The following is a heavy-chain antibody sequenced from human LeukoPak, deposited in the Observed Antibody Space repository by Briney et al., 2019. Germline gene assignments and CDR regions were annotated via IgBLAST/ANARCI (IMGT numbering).Heavy chain of an antibody. J-gene: IGHJ4*02. Sequence: GGSLRLSCAASGFTFNTYTIHWVRQAPGKGLQWVALISYDGSNKYYADSVKGRFTISRDNSKNTLWLQMNSLRAEDTAVYYCARESYDSSGYPFDYWGQGTLITVSS. CDR1: GFTFNTYT. CDR2: ISYDGSNK. D-gene: IGHD3-22*01. V-gene: IGHV3-30*07. CDR3: ARESYDSSGYPFDY.